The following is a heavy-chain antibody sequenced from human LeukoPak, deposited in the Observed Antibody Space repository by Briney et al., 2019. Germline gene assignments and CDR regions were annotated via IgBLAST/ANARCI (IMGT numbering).Heavy chain of an antibody. V-gene: IGHV3-33*01. CDR2: IWYDGSNK. Sequence: PGESLRLSCAASGFAFSSYGMHWVRQAPGKGLEWVAVIWYDGSNKYYADSVKGRFTISRDNSKNTLYLQMNSLRAEDTAVYYCARDRLIYCSGGSCPGFFDYWGQGTLVTVSS. CDR3: ARDRLIYCSGGSCPGFFDY. CDR1: GFAFSSYG. J-gene: IGHJ4*02. D-gene: IGHD2-15*01.